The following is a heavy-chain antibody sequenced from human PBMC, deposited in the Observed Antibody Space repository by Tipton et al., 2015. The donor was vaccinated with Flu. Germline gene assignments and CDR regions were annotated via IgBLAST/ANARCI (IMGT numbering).Heavy chain of an antibody. CDR3: ATTTYYYGSGSHDY. CDR1: GDSIRSSNYY. D-gene: IGHD3-10*01. J-gene: IGHJ4*02. CDR2: TFHSGNT. Sequence: TLSLTCGVSGDSIRSSNYYWGWIRQPPGKGLEWIGNTFHSGNTYLNPSLKSRVTISIDTSKNQFSLKLSSVTAADTAVYYCATTTYYYGSGSHDYWGQGTLVTVSS. V-gene: IGHV4-39*07.